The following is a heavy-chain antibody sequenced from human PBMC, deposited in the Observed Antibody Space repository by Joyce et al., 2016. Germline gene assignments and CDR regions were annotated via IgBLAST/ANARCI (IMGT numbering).Heavy chain of an antibody. Sequence: EVQLVQSGAEVKKPGESLRISCKGSGYNFTNCWINWVRQMPGKGLQWMGRIYPSYSYTNYSPSFQGHVTMAADKSTSTAYLQWSSLKASDSAMYYCARFPYDSSGYSLHYFDYWGQGTLVTVSS. CDR3: ARFPYDSSGYSLHYFDY. CDR1: GYNFTNCW. CDR2: IYPSYSYT. V-gene: IGHV5-10-1*03. J-gene: IGHJ4*02. D-gene: IGHD3-22*01.